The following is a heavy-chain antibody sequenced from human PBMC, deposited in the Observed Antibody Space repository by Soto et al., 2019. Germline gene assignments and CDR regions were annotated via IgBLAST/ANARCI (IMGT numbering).Heavy chain of an antibody. J-gene: IGHJ4*02. Sequence: QGQLVQSGAEVQRPGSSLKVSCKASGGTFSSYAISWVRQAPGQGLEWMGGINPIFGTPHYAQKYQGRVTITADTFTNTAYMELTRLTSDDTAVYFCAREGRHLDYWGQGTLVTVSS. CDR2: INPIFGTP. CDR3: AREGRHLDY. CDR1: GGTFSSYA. V-gene: IGHV1-69*06.